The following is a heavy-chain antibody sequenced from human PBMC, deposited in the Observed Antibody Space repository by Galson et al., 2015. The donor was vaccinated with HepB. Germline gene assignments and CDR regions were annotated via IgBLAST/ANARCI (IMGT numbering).Heavy chain of an antibody. Sequence: SLRLSCAASGFTFSSYGMHWVRQAPGKGLEWVAVIWYDGSNKYYADSVKGRFTISRDNSKNTLYLQMNSLRAEDTAVYYCAREGDIVVVPAADLNPEGAFDIWGQGTMVTVSS. CDR3: AREGDIVVVPAADLNPEGAFDI. CDR1: GFTFSSYG. J-gene: IGHJ3*02. D-gene: IGHD2-2*01. V-gene: IGHV3-33*08. CDR2: IWYDGSNK.